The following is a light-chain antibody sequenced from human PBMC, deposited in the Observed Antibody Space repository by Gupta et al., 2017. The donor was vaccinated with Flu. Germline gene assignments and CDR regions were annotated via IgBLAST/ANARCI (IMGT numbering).Light chain of an antibody. J-gene: IGLJ1*01. V-gene: IGLV1-44*01. CDR2: GRN. CDR3: AAWDDSLNGHYV. Sequence: QSVLAQPPSASGTPRQRVTISCSGSNSNIGSYTVNWYQQVPGTSPKLLIYGRNQRPSGVPDRFAGSKSGTPASLAISGLQSEDEADYYCAAWDDSLNGHYVFGTGTKVTVL. CDR1: NSNIGSYT.